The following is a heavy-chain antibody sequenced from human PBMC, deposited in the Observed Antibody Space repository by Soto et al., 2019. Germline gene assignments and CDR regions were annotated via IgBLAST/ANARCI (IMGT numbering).Heavy chain of an antibody. CDR2: ISYDGSNK. CDR3: ARAGTPGIAVAGTDY. CDR1: GFTFSSYA. V-gene: IGHV3-30-3*01. J-gene: IGHJ4*02. D-gene: IGHD6-19*01. Sequence: QVQLVESGGGVVQPGRSLRLSCAASGFTFSSYAMHWVRQAPGKGLEWVAVISYDGSNKYYADSVKGRFTISRDNSKNTLDLQMTSLRAEDTAVYYCARAGTPGIAVAGTDYWGQGTLVTVSS.